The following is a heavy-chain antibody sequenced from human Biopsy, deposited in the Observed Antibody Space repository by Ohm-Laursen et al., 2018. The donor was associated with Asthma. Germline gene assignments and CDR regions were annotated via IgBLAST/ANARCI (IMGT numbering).Heavy chain of an antibody. CDR3: ARAVDYSHYYGIDV. V-gene: IGHV1-18*01. D-gene: IGHD3-10*01. J-gene: IGHJ6*02. Sequence: ASVKASCKTSSYTFNSAGITWVRQAPGQGLEWMGWISVYNGNTKVAQKLQDRVTMITDTSTSTAYMELGSLRSDDTAVYFCARAVDYSHYYGIDVWGQGTTVTVS. CDR2: ISVYNGNT. CDR1: SYTFNSAG.